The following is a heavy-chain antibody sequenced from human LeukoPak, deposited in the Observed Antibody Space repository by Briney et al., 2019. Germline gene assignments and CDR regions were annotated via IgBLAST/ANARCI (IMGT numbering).Heavy chain of an antibody. CDR1: GFTFSSYA. CDR3: AKGVGFSTGWYYFES. Sequence: GGSLRLSCAASGFTFSSYAMSWVRQAPGKGLEWVSAISGSGGSTYYADSVKGRFTISRDNSKNTLYLQMGSLRAEDMGVYYCAKGVGFSTGWYYFESWGQGTLVTVSS. D-gene: IGHD6-19*01. CDR2: ISGSGGST. J-gene: IGHJ4*02. V-gene: IGHV3-23*01.